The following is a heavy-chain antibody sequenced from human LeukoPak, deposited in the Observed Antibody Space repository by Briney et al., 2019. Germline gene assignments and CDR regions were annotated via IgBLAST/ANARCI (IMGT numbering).Heavy chain of an antibody. D-gene: IGHD3-22*01. J-gene: IGHJ4*02. Sequence: GGSLRLPCAACGFTFSSYSMNWVRQAPGKGLEWVSYISSSSSTIYYADSVKGRFTISRDNAKNSLYLQMNSLRAEDTAVYYCARGSSGYPDYFDYWGQGTLVTVSS. CDR2: ISSSSSTI. V-gene: IGHV3-48*01. CDR3: ARGSSGYPDYFDY. CDR1: GFTFSSYS.